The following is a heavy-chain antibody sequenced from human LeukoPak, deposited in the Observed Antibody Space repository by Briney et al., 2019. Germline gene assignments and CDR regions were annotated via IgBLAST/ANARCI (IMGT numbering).Heavy chain of an antibody. Sequence: GGSLRLSCAASGFTFSSYSMSWVRQAPGKGLEWVAFIGSRTGNIYYADPVKGRFSISRDNAKDSVYLQMNSLRADDTAVYYCARETEPLDYGDSTNLDYWGQGTLVTVSS. D-gene: IGHD4/OR15-4a*01. CDR1: GFTFSSYS. V-gene: IGHV3-21*01. CDR3: ARETEPLDYGDSTNLDY. J-gene: IGHJ4*02. CDR2: IGSRTGNI.